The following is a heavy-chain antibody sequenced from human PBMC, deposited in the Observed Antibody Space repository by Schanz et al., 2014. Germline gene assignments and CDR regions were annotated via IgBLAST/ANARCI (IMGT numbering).Heavy chain of an antibody. CDR1: GFTFSDYY. V-gene: IGHV3-11*05. D-gene: IGHD6-13*01. Sequence: QVQLVESGGGLVKPGGSLRLSCAASGFTFSDYYMSWIRQAPGKGLEWVSNISDTTTYTNYADSVKGRFTISRDNAKNSLYLQMNSLRAEDTAVYYCAREQIMAAAGLVDYWGHGTLVTVSS. J-gene: IGHJ4*01. CDR3: AREQIMAAAGLVDY. CDR2: ISDTTTYT.